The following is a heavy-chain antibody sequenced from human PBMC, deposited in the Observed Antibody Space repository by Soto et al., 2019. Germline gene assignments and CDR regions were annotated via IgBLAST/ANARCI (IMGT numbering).Heavy chain of an antibody. CDR2: ISYDGTKK. CDR1: GFFSNADD. V-gene: IGHV3-30*03. D-gene: IGHD2-21*01. J-gene: IGHJ5*02. CDR3: SRGIKGGLHA. Sequence: QVQLAESGGGGVQPGRSLRLSCATSGFFSNADDIHWVLQAPGKGLAWLASISYDGTKKYYAESVKGRFTISRDNSKHPLSLQLNRLGAEDTSVYYCSRGIKGGLHAWGPGTGVTVSS.